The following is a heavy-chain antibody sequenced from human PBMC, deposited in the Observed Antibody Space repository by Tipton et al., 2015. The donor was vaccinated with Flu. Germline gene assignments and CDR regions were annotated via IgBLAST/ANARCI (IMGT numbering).Heavy chain of an antibody. V-gene: IGHV4-38-2*02. CDR2: VHRAGNP. Sequence: TLSLTCSASGDSIGSGYFWGWIRQAPGQGLEWIGNVHRAGNPYYNPSLKSRVIISVDTSKNQFSLRLYSVTAADTAVYYCARDGGGYTPEGFDYWGQGTLVTVSS. J-gene: IGHJ4*02. CDR1: GDSIGSGYF. CDR3: ARDGGGYTPEGFDY. D-gene: IGHD5-24*01.